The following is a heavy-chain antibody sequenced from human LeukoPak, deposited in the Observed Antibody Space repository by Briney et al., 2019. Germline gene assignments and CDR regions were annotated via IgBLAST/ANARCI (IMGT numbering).Heavy chain of an antibody. D-gene: IGHD3-10*01. J-gene: IGHJ2*01. Sequence: ASVKVSCKASGYTFTSYDINWVRQATGQGLEWMGWINPNSGGTNYAQKFQGRVTMTRDTSISTAYMELSRLRSDGTAVYYCVLLWFGELKADLWGRGTLVTVSS. V-gene: IGHV1-2*02. CDR2: INPNSGGT. CDR1: GYTFTSYD. CDR3: VLLWFGELKADL.